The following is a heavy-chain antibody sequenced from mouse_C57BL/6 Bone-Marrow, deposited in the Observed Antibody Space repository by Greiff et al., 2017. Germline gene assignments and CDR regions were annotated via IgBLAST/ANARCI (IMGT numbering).Heavy chain of an antibody. V-gene: IGHV1-81*01. Sequence: QVQLQQSGAELARPGASVKLSCKASGYTFTSYGISWVKQRTGQGLEWIGEIYPRSGNTYYNEKFKGKATLTAAKSSSTAYMELRSLTSEDSAVYFCARERGYYSNSRYFDVWGTGTTVTVSS. CDR1: GYTFTSYG. CDR2: IYPRSGNT. CDR3: ARERGYYSNSRYFDV. D-gene: IGHD2-5*01. J-gene: IGHJ1*03.